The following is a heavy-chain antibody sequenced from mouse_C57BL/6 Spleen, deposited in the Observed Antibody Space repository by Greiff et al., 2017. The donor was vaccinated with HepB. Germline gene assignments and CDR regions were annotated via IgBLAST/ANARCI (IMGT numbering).Heavy chain of an antibody. CDR2: ISSGSSTI. V-gene: IGHV5-17*01. D-gene: IGHD4-1*01. J-gene: IGHJ4*01. CDR1: GFTFSDYG. CDR3: ARPNWDGYYAMDY. Sequence: EVQGVESGGGLVKPGGSLKLSCAASGFTFSDYGMHWVRQAPEKGLECVAYISSGSSTIYYADTVKGRFTISRDNAKNTLFLQRTSLRSEDTAMYYCARPNWDGYYAMDYWGQGTSVTVSS.